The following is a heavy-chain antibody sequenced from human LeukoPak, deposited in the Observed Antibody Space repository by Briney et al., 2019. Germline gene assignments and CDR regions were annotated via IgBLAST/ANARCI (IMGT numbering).Heavy chain of an antibody. Sequence: SETLSLTCSVSGYSIKNGYYWDWIRQAPGKGLEWLGSILHTGKTFYNPSLKSRLTLSVDTSKNQSSLNLRSVTASDTAVYYCARGNAFDVWGQGTMVTVSS. V-gene: IGHV4-38-2*02. J-gene: IGHJ3*01. CDR3: ARGNAFDV. CDR2: ILHTGKT. CDR1: GYSIKNGYY.